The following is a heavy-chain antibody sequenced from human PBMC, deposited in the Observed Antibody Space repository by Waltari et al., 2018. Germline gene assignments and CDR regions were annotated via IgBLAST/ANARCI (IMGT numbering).Heavy chain of an antibody. CDR1: GGSFSGYY. V-gene: IGHV4-34*01. D-gene: IGHD3-22*01. CDR3: ARHNSYYYDSSGYYNHDAFDI. CDR2: INHSGST. J-gene: IGHJ3*02. Sequence: QVQLQQWGAGLLKPSETLSLTCAVYGGSFSGYYWSWIRQPPGKGLEWIGEINHSGSTNYNPSLKSRVTISVDTSKNQFSLKLSSVTAADTAVYYCARHNSYYYDSSGYYNHDAFDIWGQGTMVTVSS.